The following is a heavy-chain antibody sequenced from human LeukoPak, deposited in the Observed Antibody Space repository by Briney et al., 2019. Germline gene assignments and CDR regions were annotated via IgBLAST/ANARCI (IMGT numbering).Heavy chain of an antibody. CDR1: GFTFDDYA. Sequence: GGSLRLSCAAPGFTFDDYAMHWVRHAPGKGLEWVSGISWNSGSIGYADSVKGRFTISRDNAKNSLYLQITRLRAEDTALYYCAKADYGDYYFDYWGQGTLVTVSS. CDR3: AKADYGDYYFDY. D-gene: IGHD4-17*01. V-gene: IGHV3-9*01. CDR2: ISWNSGSI. J-gene: IGHJ4*02.